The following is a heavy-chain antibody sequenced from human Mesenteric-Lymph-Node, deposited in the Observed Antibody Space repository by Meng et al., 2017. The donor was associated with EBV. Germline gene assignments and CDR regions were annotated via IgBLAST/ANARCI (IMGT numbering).Heavy chain of an antibody. V-gene: IGHV3-11*01. CDR1: GFTLSDYY. Sequence: VGFGGGLVKAGGSLRVSCAVSGFTLSDYYMSWIRQAPGRGLEWVSYISSSGNIIYYGDSVEGRFTISRDNAEKSLYLHMNSLRAEDTAVYYCVRLVSGYGAYWGQGALVTVSS. CDR2: ISSSGNII. CDR3: VRLVSGYGAY. J-gene: IGHJ4*02. D-gene: IGHD5-12*01.